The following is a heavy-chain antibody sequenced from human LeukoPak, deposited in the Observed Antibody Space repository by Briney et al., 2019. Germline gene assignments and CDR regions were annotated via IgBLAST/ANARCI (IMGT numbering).Heavy chain of an antibody. V-gene: IGHV4-59*02. CDR3: ASRKLGNDY. J-gene: IGHJ4*02. CDR2: IYHTGST. D-gene: IGHD7-27*01. CDR1: GFSVSDYY. Sequence: SETLSLTCTISGFSVSDYYWSWIRQSPGKGLEWIGYIYHTGSTSYSPSLKSRGTISADTSQNQFSLKLSSVTAADTAVYYCASRKLGNDYWGQGTLVTVSS.